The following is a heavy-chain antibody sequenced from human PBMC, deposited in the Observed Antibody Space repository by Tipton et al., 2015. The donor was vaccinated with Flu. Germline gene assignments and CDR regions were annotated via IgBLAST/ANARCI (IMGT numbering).Heavy chain of an antibody. Sequence: GLVKPSETLSLTCTVSGGSISSDYWSWIRQPPGKGLEWMGYLSYNGRTNYNPSLKSRVTMSVDTSKNQFSLNLTSVSAADTAVYYWARLGNIGVGAAAFDYWGQGTLVTVSS. CDR2: LSYNGRT. D-gene: IGHD2-15*01. CDR3: ARLGNIGVGAAAFDY. CDR1: GGSISSDY. V-gene: IGHV4-59*12. J-gene: IGHJ4*02.